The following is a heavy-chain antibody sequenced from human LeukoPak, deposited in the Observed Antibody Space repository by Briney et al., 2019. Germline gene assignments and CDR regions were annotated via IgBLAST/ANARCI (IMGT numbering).Heavy chain of an antibody. V-gene: IGHV1-69*05. Sequence: GASVKVSCKASGGTFSSYAISWVRQAPGQGPEWMGGIIPIFGTANYAQKFQGRVTITTDESTSTAYMELSSLRSEDTAVYYCARGRAQSGIVRGIGAFDIWGQGTMVTVSS. CDR2: IIPIFGTA. D-gene: IGHD2-21*01. CDR1: GGTFSSYA. J-gene: IGHJ3*02. CDR3: ARGRAQSGIVRGIGAFDI.